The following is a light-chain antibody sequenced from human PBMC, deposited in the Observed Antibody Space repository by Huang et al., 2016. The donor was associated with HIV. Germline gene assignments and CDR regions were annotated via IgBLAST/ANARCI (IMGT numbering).Light chain of an antibody. CDR1: QSVGGY. V-gene: IGKV3-11*01. Sequence: EIVLTQSPATLSLSPGERATLPCRASQSVGGYLAWYQQKPGQAPRLLIYGTSTRATGIPARFSGSGSETDFTLTISSLEPEDFAVYYCQQPGSFGQGTKVDIK. CDR2: GTS. CDR3: QQPGS. J-gene: IGKJ2*01.